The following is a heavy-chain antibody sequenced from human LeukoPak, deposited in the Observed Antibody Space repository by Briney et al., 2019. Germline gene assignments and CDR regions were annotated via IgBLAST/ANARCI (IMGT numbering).Heavy chain of an antibody. CDR1: GFTVSGSY. J-gene: IGHJ4*01. CDR3: AKRPLSSCN. Sequence: GGSLRLSCAASGFTVSGSYVSWVRQAPGKGLEWVSLIYSGGSTSYADSVKGRFTISRDNSKNTLYLQMNSPRAEDTAVYYCAKRPLSSCNWGLGTLVTVSS. V-gene: IGHV3-66*01. CDR2: IYSGGST.